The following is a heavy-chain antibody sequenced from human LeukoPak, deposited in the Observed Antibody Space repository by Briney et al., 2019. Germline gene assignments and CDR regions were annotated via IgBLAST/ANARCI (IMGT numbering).Heavy chain of an antibody. J-gene: IGHJ6*02. CDR2: IFYSGST. D-gene: IGHD3-9*01. Sequence: SETLSLTCTVSGFSISSSSYYWGWIRQPPGKGLEWVGYIFYSGSTNYNPSLKSRVTISVDTSKNQFSLKLSSVTAADTAVYYCARGPELRYVNWLSQYNYYYGLDVWGQGTTVTVSS. CDR3: ARGPELRYVNWLSQYNYYYGLDV. V-gene: IGHV4-61*05. CDR1: GFSISSSSYY.